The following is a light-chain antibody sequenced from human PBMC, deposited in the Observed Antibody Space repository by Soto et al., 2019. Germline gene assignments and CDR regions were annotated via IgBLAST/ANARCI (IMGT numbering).Light chain of an antibody. V-gene: IGLV2-14*01. CDR1: SSDVGGHNY. J-gene: IGLJ1*01. CDR3: SSYTSSSTLYV. Sequence: QSALTQPPSASGSPGQSITISCSGTSSDVGGHNYVSWYQQLPGKAPQLIIYEVTNRPAGISNRFSGSKSGTTASLTISGLQAEDEADYYCSSYTSSSTLYVFGTGTKVTVL. CDR2: EVT.